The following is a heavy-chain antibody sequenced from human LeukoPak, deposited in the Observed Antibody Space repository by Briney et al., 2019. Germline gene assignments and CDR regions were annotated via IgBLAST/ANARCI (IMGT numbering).Heavy chain of an antibody. CDR3: AKDKGYDFWTFFDY. V-gene: IGHV3-23*01. CDR1: GFTFSSYA. D-gene: IGHD3-3*01. CDR2: ISGSGGST. Sequence: GGSLRLSCAASGFTFSSYAMSWVRQAPGKGLEWVSAISGSGGSTHYADSVKGRFTISRDNSKNTLYLQMNSLRAEDTAVYYCAKDKGYDFWTFFDYWGQGTLVTVSS. J-gene: IGHJ4*02.